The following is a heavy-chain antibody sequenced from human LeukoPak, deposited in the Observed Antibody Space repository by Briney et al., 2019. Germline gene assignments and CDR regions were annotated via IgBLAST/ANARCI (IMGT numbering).Heavy chain of an antibody. V-gene: IGHV3-74*01. CDR3: ARDWVYKIDY. CDR1: GFTFSSYV. CDR2: ISHDGVI. J-gene: IGHJ4*02. D-gene: IGHD5-24*01. Sequence: GGSLRLSCETAGFTFSSYVMHWVRRTPGKGPVWVSRISHDGVISYADSVKGRFTISRDNAKNTLILQMNSLRVEDTAVYYCARDWVYKIDYWGRGTLVTVSS.